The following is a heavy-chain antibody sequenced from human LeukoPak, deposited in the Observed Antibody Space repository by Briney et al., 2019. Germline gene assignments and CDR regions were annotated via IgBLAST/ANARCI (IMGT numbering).Heavy chain of an antibody. J-gene: IGHJ4*02. V-gene: IGHV1-2*02. Sequence: GASVKVSCKASGGTFSSYAITWVRQAPGQGLEWMGWINPNSGGTNYAQKFQGRVTMTRDTSISTAYMELSRLRSDDTAVYYCARDRGWNDGDYWGQGTLVTVSS. CDR3: ARDRGWNDGDY. D-gene: IGHD1-1*01. CDR2: INPNSGGT. CDR1: GGTFSSYA.